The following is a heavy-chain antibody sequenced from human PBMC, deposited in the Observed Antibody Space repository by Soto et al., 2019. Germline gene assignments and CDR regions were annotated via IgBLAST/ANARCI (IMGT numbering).Heavy chain of an antibody. V-gene: IGHV2-5*02. J-gene: IGHJ4*02. CDR1: GFSLSTSGVG. D-gene: IGHD3-10*01. Sequence: QITLKESGPTLVKPTQTLTLTCTFSGFSLSTSGVGVGWIRQPPGKALEWLALIYWDDDKRHSPSLKSRLTITQDTSKNQVVLTMTNMDAVDTATYYCALSVVRGVIILGFDYWGQGPLVTVSA. CDR3: ALSVVRGVIILGFDY. CDR2: IYWDDDK.